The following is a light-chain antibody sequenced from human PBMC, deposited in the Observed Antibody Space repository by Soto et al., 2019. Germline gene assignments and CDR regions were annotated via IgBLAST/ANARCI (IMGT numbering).Light chain of an antibody. CDR2: VNSDGSH. V-gene: IGLV4-69*01. Sequence: QLVLTQSPSASASLGASVKLTCTLSSGHSSNAIAWYQQQPEKGPRYLMKVNSDGSHTKGDGIPDRFSGSSSGAERYLTISSLQSEDEADYYCQTWGTGDWVFGGGTKLTVL. CDR1: SGHSSNA. CDR3: QTWGTGDWV. J-gene: IGLJ3*02.